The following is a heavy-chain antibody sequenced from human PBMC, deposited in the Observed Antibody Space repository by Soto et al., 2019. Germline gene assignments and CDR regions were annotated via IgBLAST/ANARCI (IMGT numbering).Heavy chain of an antibody. CDR3: SRQPDSYVIDV. CDR2: IYYSGST. J-gene: IGHJ6*02. D-gene: IGHD3-10*02. CDR1: GGSISNSNYY. Sequence: SETLSLTCTVSGGSISNSNYYWGWIRQPPGKGLEWIGSIYYSGSTYYNPSLKSRVTISVDTSKHQFSLKVSSVIAADTAVYYCSRQPDSYVIDVWGQGTTVTVSS. V-gene: IGHV4-39*01.